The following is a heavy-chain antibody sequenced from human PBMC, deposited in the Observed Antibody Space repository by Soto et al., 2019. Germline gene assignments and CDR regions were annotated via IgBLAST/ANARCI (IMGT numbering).Heavy chain of an antibody. CDR3: AKDIAARPKHMDG. V-gene: IGHV3-9*01. Sequence: PGGSLRLSCAASGFTFDDYAMHWVRQAPGKGLEWVSGISWNSGSIGYADSVKGRFTISRDNAKNSLYLQMNSLRAEDTALYYCAKDIAARPKHMDGWGKGTTVTVSS. D-gene: IGHD6-6*01. CDR1: GFTFDDYA. J-gene: IGHJ6*03. CDR2: ISWNSGSI.